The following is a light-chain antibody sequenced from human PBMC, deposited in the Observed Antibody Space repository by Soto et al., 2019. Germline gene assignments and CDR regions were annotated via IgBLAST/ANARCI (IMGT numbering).Light chain of an antibody. V-gene: IGKV3-15*01. CDR1: QSVSIK. CDR2: DTS. CDR3: QQYNNWHPIT. Sequence: EIVMTQSPATLSVSPGERPTLSYSASQSVSIKLAWYQQKPGQAPRLLIYDTSTRATGIPARFSGSGSGTEFTLTISSLQSEDFAVYYCQQYNNWHPITFGQGTRLE. J-gene: IGKJ5*01.